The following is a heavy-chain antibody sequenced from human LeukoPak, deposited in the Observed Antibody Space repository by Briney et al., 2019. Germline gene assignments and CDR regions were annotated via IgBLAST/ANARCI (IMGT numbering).Heavy chain of an antibody. CDR3: PREPYDSSGYHSEYFDY. CDR1: GFTFSSYE. V-gene: IGHV3-48*03. CDR2: ISSSGSTI. Sequence: PGGSLRLSCAASGFTFSSYEMNWVRQAPVKGLEGVSYISSSGSTIYYADSVNGRFTISRDNHMNALDLQMNNLRASDTAGYYCPREPYDSSGYHSEYFDYWGQGTLGTVSS. J-gene: IGHJ4*02. D-gene: IGHD3-22*01.